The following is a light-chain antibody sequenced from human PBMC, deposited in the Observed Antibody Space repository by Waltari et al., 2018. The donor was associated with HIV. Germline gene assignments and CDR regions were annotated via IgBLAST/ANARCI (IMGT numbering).Light chain of an antibody. J-gene: IGLJ3*02. Sequence: QSALIQPRSVSGSPGQAVTISCTGSSSGVVDYNYVSWSQHLPGKAPKLMIYDVFKRPPGVPDRFSGSRAGSTASLTISGLQTEDEADFHCYSYAGNNTWVFGGGTMLTVL. V-gene: IGLV2-11*01. CDR2: DVF. CDR3: YSYAGNNTWV. CDR1: SSGVVDYNY.